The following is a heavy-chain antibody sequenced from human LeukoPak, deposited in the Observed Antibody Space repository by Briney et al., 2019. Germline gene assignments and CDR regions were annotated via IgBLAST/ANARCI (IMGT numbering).Heavy chain of an antibody. V-gene: IGHV1-69*13. CDR3: ARVLLKPERGGFDY. D-gene: IGHD3-10*01. Sequence: SVKVSCKASGYTFTSYYMHWVRQAPGQGLEWMGGIIPIFGTANYAQKFQGRVTITADESTSTAYMELSSLRSEDTAVYYCARVLLKPERGGFDYWGQGTLVTVSS. CDR1: GYTFTSYY. CDR2: IIPIFGTA. J-gene: IGHJ4*02.